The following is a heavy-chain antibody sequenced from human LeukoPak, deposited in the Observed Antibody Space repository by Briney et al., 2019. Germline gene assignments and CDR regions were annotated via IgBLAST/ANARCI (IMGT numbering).Heavy chain of an antibody. CDR1: GGSISSSSYY. CDR3: ARARGDLSLDY. V-gene: IGHV4-39*01. D-gene: IGHD2-21*02. J-gene: IGHJ4*02. Sequence: SETLSLTCIVSGGSISSSSYYWGWIRQPPGKGPEWIGTIYYSGNTYYNPSLKSRVTISVDTSKTQFSLKLSSLIAADTAVYYCARARGDLSLDYWGRGTPVTVSS. CDR2: IYYSGNT.